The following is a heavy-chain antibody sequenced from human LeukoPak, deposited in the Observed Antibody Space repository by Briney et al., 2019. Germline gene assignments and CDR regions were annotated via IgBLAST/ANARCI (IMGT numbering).Heavy chain of an antibody. CDR1: GFTFSSYE. Sequence: PGGSLRLSCAASGFTFSSYEMTWVRQAPGKGLEWVSYISSSGSTIYYADSVKGRFTISRDNAKNSLYLQMNSLRAEDTAVYYCAKFLRAAGFDYWGQGTLVTVSS. V-gene: IGHV3-48*03. D-gene: IGHD3-3*01. CDR3: AKFLRAAGFDY. J-gene: IGHJ4*02. CDR2: ISSSGSTI.